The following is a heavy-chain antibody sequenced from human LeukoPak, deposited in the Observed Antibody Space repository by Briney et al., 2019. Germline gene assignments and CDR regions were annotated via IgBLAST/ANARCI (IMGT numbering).Heavy chain of an antibody. Sequence: GGSLRLSCSASGITFSTYPMTWVRQAPGKGLDWVSSISTGGDSTYYADSVRGRFTISRDNSKNTLYLQMNSLRDEDTAVYYCARGDGDYTPIDYWGQGTLVTVSS. J-gene: IGHJ4*02. CDR2: ISTGGDST. CDR1: GITFSTYP. CDR3: ARGDGDYTPIDY. D-gene: IGHD4-11*01. V-gene: IGHV3-23*01.